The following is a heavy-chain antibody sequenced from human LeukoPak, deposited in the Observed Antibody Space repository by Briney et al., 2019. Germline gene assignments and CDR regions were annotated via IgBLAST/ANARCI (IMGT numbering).Heavy chain of an antibody. J-gene: IGHJ4*02. CDR2: IKQDGSEE. Sequence: GGSLRLSCAASRFTFSSYWMKWVRKAPGKGLEWVANIKQDGSEEYYVDSVKGRFTISRDNAKNSLYLQMNSLRAEDTAVYYCARDGLGSAFDYWGQGTLVTVSS. CDR3: ARDGLGSAFDY. CDR1: RFTFSSYW. D-gene: IGHD3/OR15-3a*01. V-gene: IGHV3-7*01.